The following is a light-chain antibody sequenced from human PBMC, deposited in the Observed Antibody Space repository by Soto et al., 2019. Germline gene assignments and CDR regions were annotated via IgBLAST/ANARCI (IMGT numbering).Light chain of an antibody. Sequence: QSVLTQPASVSGSPGQSITISCTGASSDVGGFDHVSWYQQHPGKVPRLLIRDVSSRPSGVSDRFSGSKSGNTASLTISGLQAEDEADYYCNSFTTTNTYVFGTGTKVTVL. CDR2: DVS. V-gene: IGLV2-14*03. CDR1: SSDVGGFDH. CDR3: NSFTTTNTYV. J-gene: IGLJ1*01.